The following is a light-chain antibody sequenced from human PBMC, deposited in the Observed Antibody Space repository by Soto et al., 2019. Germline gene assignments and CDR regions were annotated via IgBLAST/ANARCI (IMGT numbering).Light chain of an antibody. J-gene: IGKJ1*01. CDR3: MQALRNPWT. CDR2: LGS. Sequence: DIVMTQFPLSLPVTPGEPASISRTSSQSLLNSNGNNYLDWYLQKPGQSPQLLIHLGSKRAPGVPDRFSASGSGTSFTLKISRVEAEDVGVYYCMQALRNPWTFGQGTKVEIK. V-gene: IGKV2-28*01. CDR1: QSLLNSNGNNY.